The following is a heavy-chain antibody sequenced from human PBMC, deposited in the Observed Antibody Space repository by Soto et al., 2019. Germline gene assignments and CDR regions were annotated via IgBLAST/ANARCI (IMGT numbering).Heavy chain of an antibody. V-gene: IGHV3-23*01. J-gene: IGHJ6*02. CDR1: GFTFSSYV. CDR3: ARPHGPGAPYYYAMDV. Sequence: EVQLLESGGGLVQPGGSLRLSCAASGFTFSSYVMSWVRQAPGKGLEWVSVIRSSGDRTYYADSVKGRFTISRDNSKNPLNMQMNSLRAEDAAVYYCARPHGPGAPYYYAMDVWGQGTTVTVSS. CDR2: IRSSGDRT. D-gene: IGHD1-26*01.